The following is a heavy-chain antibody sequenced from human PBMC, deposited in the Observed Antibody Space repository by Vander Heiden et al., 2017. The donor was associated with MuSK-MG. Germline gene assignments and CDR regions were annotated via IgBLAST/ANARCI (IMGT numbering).Heavy chain of an antibody. Sequence: QLQLQESGPGLVKASETLSLTCSVSGGSISSSDYYRGWLRQPPGKGLEWVGSIYYSGSTKYNPSLNSRVTISIDVSKNQFSLKLTSVTAADTAVYYCARGFKNWFDPWGQGALVTVSS. J-gene: IGHJ5*02. CDR3: ARGFKNWFDP. V-gene: IGHV4-61*05. CDR1: GGSISSSDYY. CDR2: IYYSGST.